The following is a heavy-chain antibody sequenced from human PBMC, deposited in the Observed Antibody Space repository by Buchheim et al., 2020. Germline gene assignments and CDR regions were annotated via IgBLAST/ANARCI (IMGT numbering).Heavy chain of an antibody. J-gene: IGHJ6*02. V-gene: IGHV3-33*01. CDR2: IWYDGSNK. CDR3: ARENGYSSSWYRDYYYGMDV. D-gene: IGHD6-13*01. CDR1: GFTFSSYG. Sequence: QVQLVASGGGVVQPGRSLRLSCAASGFTFSSYGMHWVRQAPGKGLEWVAVIWYDGSNKYYADSVKGRFTISRDNSKNTLYLQMNSLRAEDTAVYYCARENGYSSSWYRDYYYGMDVWGQGTT.